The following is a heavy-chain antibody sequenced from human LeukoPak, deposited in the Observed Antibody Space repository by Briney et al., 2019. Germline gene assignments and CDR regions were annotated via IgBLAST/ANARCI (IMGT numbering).Heavy chain of an antibody. D-gene: IGHD3-10*01. J-gene: IGHJ5*02. CDR1: GYSISSGYY. Sequence: SETLSLTCAVSGYSISSGYYWGRIRQPPGKGLVWIGSIYHSGGTYYNPSLKSRVTISVDTSKNQFSLKLSSVTAADTAVYYCARHYGEGYMTWGQGTLVTVSS. V-gene: IGHV4-38-2*01. CDR3: ARHYGEGYMT. CDR2: IYHSGGT.